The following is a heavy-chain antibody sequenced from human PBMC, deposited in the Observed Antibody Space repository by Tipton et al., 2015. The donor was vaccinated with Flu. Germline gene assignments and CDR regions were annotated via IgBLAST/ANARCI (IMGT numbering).Heavy chain of an antibody. J-gene: IGHJ4*02. CDR1: GASVNSGSYY. CDR2: ISYSGIT. CDR3: ARGLGSFDFWSGSDY. V-gene: IGHV4-61*01. Sequence: TLSLTCTVSGASVNSGSYYWTWIRQPPGKGLEWIGYISYSGITNYNPSLTSRVTISVDTSRNQFSLNLLSVTAADTAVYYCARGLGSFDFWSGSDYWGQGTQVTVSS. D-gene: IGHD3-3*01.